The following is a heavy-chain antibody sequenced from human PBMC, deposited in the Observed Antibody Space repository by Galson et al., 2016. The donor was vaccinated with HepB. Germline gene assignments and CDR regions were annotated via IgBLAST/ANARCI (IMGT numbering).Heavy chain of an antibody. J-gene: IGHJ5*02. Sequence: SVKVSCKASGYSFTSYGITWVRQAPGQGLEWMGWISTYNGNTNYAQKLQGRVTMTTDTSTTTAYMELRSLRSDDTAVYYCARADILHWFDPWGQGTLVTVSS. V-gene: IGHV1-18*01. CDR1: GYSFTSYG. CDR2: ISTYNGNT. D-gene: IGHD2/OR15-2a*01. CDR3: ARADILHWFDP.